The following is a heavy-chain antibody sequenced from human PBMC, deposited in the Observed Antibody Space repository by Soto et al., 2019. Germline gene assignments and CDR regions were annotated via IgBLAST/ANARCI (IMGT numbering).Heavy chain of an antibody. CDR1: GYISSSHW. V-gene: IGHV5-10-1*01. CDR3: SRHRADILRVFDY. CDR2: IDPTDSYT. D-gene: IGHD2-2*02. Sequence: REYLRISCKDSGYISSSHWISWVRQVPGKGLEWMGRIDPTDSYTTYSPSFQGHVTMSADKSITTAYLQWSTLKTSDTAIYYCSRHRADILRVFDYCGQGTPVTVSS. J-gene: IGHJ4*02.